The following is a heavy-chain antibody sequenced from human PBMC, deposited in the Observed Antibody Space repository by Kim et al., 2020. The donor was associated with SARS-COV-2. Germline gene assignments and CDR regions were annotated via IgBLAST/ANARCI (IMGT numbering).Heavy chain of an antibody. D-gene: IGHD3-10*01. CDR1: GYYFTHYG. V-gene: IGHV1-18*01. J-gene: IGHJ6*02. CDR3: ARDSMSWGDLRPLF. CDR2: ISPYTGNT. Sequence: ASVKVSCKTSGYYFTHYGVTWVRQAPGQGLEWMGWISPYTGNTNTAQKFHGRMTMTTDTTTSTAYMELRSLRPDDTAVYYCARDSMSWGDLRPLFWGQGT.